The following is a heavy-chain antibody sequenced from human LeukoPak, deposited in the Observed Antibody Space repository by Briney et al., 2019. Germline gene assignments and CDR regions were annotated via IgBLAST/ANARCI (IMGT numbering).Heavy chain of an antibody. CDR2: IYHSGRT. D-gene: IGHD3-10*01. V-gene: IGHV4-39*02. CDR3: ARGRSSMVRGYYYYYMDV. J-gene: IGHJ6*03. Sequence: ASETLSLTCAVSGVSISGDNYYWTWPGQPPGKGLEWIGSIYHSGRTFYTPSLKSRVTISVDTSKNHFSLKLTAVTAADTAVYYCARGRSSMVRGYYYYYMDVWGKGTTVTISS. CDR1: GVSISGDNYY.